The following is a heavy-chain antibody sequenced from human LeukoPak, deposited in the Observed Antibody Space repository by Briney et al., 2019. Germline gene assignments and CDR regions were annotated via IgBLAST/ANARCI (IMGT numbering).Heavy chain of an antibody. D-gene: IGHD6-19*01. Sequence: SETLSLTCAVSGGSISSGGYSWSWIRQPPGKGLEWIGYIYYSGSTYCNPSLKSRVTISVDKSKNQFSLKLSSVTAADTAVYYCARDNSSGWYRRVYYFDYWGQGTLVTVSS. J-gene: IGHJ4*02. CDR2: IYYSGST. V-gene: IGHV4-30-4*07. CDR1: GGSISSGGYS. CDR3: ARDNSSGWYRRVYYFDY.